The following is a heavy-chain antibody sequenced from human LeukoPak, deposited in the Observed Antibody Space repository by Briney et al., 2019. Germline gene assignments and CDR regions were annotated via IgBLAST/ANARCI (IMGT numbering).Heavy chain of an antibody. Sequence: SVKVSCKVSGDSVTRFSIHLLRQAPGLGLEWIGGFDPEDGARIFAQKFQGRVTMTEDTSTDTAYMDMSSLRSEDTAVYYCSTGYTYDYSLYGGQGTLVTVSS. V-gene: IGHV1-24*01. CDR3: STGYTYDYSLY. CDR2: FDPEDGAR. J-gene: IGHJ4*02. D-gene: IGHD5-18*01. CDR1: GDSVTRFS.